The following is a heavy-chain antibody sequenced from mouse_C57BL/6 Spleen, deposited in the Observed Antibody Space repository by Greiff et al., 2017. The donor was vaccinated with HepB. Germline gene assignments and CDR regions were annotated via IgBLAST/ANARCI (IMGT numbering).Heavy chain of an antibody. Sequence: EVKLEESGGGLVQPGGSMKLSCVASGFTFSNYWMNWVRQSPEKGLEWVAQIRLKSDNYATHYAVSVKGRFTISRDDSKSSVYLQMNNLRAEDTGIYYCTIYDYVYYFDYWGQGTTLTVSS. J-gene: IGHJ2*01. V-gene: IGHV6-3*01. CDR2: IRLKSDNYAT. CDR3: TIYDYVYYFDY. CDR1: GFTFSNYW. D-gene: IGHD2-4*01.